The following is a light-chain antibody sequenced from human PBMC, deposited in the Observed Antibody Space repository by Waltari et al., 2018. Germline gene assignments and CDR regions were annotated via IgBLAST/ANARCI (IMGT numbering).Light chain of an antibody. Sequence: QSALTQPASVSGSPGQSITISCTGTSSDVGGYNYVSWYQQHPGKAPKLMIYDVSNRPSGVSNRFSGSKSGNTAFLTISGLQAGDEADYYCSSYAGNNVYVFGSGTKVTVL. V-gene: IGLV2-14*03. CDR3: SSYAGNNVYV. J-gene: IGLJ1*01. CDR1: SSDVGGYNY. CDR2: DVS.